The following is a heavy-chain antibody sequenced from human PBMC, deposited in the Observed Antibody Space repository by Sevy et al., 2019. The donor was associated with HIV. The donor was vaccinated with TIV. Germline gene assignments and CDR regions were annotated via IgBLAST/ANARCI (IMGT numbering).Heavy chain of an antibody. D-gene: IGHD6-19*01. CDR1: AFSISGYG. J-gene: IGHJ4*02. V-gene: IGHV3-33*01. Sequence: GGSLRLSCAASAFSISGYGMHWVRQAPGKGLEWVAVIWYDGTNKEYADSVEGRFTISRDNSKNTLYLQMNSLRAEDTAVYYCAREDIRVAGIGYYFHSWGQGTLVTVSS. CDR3: AREDIRVAGIGYYFHS. CDR2: IWYDGTNK.